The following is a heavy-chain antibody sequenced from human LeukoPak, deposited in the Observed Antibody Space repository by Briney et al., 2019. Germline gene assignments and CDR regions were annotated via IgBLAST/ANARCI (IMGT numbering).Heavy chain of an antibody. V-gene: IGHV4-30-2*01. D-gene: IGHD1-26*01. J-gene: IGHJ4*02. CDR2: IYHSGST. Sequence: PSQTLSLTCTVSGGSISSGGYYWSWIRQPPGKGLEWIGYIYHSGSTYYNPSLKSRVTISVDRSKNQFSLKLSSVTAADTAVYYCATSIVGAPLDYWGQGTPVTVSS. CDR3: ATSIVGAPLDY. CDR1: GGSISSGGYY.